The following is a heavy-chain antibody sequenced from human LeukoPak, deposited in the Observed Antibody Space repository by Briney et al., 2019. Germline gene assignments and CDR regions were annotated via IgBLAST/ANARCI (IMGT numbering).Heavy chain of an antibody. Sequence: SHTLSLTCTVSGVSISTGSYYWSWIRQHPGKGLEWIGYIYYSGSTNYNPSLKSRVTISVDTSKNQFSLKLSSVTAADTAVYYCARDPSGYFNYWGQGTLATVSS. CDR2: IYYSGST. D-gene: IGHD3-22*01. J-gene: IGHJ4*02. CDR3: ARDPSGYFNY. CDR1: GVSISTGSYY. V-gene: IGHV4-31*03.